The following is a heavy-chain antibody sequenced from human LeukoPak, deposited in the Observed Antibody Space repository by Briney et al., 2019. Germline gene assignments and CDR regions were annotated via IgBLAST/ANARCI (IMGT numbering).Heavy chain of an antibody. D-gene: IGHD3-9*01. CDR2: INAGNGNT. V-gene: IGHV1-3*01. Sequence: ASVKVSCRASGYTFTSYAMHWVRQAPGQRLEWMGWINAGNGNTKYSQKFQGRVTITRDTSASTAYMELSSLRSEDTAVYYCAREPSLGYDILTGYYDYWGQETLVTVSS. J-gene: IGHJ4*02. CDR3: AREPSLGYDILTGYYDY. CDR1: GYTFTSYA.